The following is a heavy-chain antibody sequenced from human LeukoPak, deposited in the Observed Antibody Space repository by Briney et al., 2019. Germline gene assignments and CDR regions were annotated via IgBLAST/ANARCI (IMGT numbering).Heavy chain of an antibody. V-gene: IGHV3-53*01. CDR2: IFPDGQT. CDR1: GLTVNDNY. CDR3: ARANPVYGDFDY. D-gene: IGHD4-17*01. Sequence: PGESLRLSCALSGLTVNDNYMSWVRQAPGKGLEWVSLIFPDGQTYYADFVQGRFSISRDMSRNILFLDMSSLRAEDTAVFFCARANPVYGDFDYWGQGTLVTVSS. J-gene: IGHJ4*02.